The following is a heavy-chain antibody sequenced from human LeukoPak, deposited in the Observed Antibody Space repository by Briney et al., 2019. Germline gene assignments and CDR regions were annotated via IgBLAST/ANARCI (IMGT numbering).Heavy chain of an antibody. V-gene: IGHV4-38-2*01. CDR2: IYHSGST. CDR1: GFTFSSYA. Sequence: PGGSLRLSCAASGFTFSSYAMSWVRQAPGKGLEWIGSIYHSGSTYYNPSLKSRVTISVDTSKNQFSLKLSSVTAADTAVYYCARVGRWRDAFDIWGQGTMVTVSS. J-gene: IGHJ3*02. D-gene: IGHD4-23*01. CDR3: ARVGRWRDAFDI.